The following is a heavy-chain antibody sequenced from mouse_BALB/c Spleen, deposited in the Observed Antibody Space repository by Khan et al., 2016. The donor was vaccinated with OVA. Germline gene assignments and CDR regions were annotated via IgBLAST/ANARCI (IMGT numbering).Heavy chain of an antibody. V-gene: IGHV1-4*01. CDR3: ERKYTSAAY. CDR2: INPSSGYT. Sequence: QVQLQQSGAELVKPGASVKMSCKASGYTFTSYTMHWVKQRPGQGLEWIGYINPSSGYTKYNQKFKDKATLTADKSSSTAYMQLSSLTSEDFAVYYCERKYTSAAYWGQGTTLTVSS. CDR1: GYTFTSYT. D-gene: IGHD1-3*01. J-gene: IGHJ2*01.